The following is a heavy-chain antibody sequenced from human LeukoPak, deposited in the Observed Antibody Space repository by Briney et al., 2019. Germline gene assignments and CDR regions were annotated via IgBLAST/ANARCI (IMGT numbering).Heavy chain of an antibody. D-gene: IGHD6-13*01. CDR3: ARGGGGSWYDY. J-gene: IGHJ4*02. Sequence: PGGSLRLSCAASGFTFTGYLMSWVRRAPGKGLEWMANIKQDGSEKNYVDSVKGRFTVSRDNANNSLYLHMNSLRAEDTAVYYCARGGGGSWYDYWGQGTLVTVSS. V-gene: IGHV3-7*01. CDR2: IKQDGSEK. CDR1: GFTFTGYL.